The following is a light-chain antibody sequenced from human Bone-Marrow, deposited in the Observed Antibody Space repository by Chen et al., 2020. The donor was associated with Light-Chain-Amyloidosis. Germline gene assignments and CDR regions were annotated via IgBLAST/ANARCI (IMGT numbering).Light chain of an antibody. V-gene: IGLV3-21*02. CDR3: QVWDSGSDGGV. CDR2: DDS. Sequence: SYVLTQPPSVSVAPGQTARITCGGNNIGSKSVHWYQQKPGQAPILVVYDDSYRPSGIPERFSGSNSGNTATLTISRVEAGDEADYDCQVWDSGSDGGVFGGGTKLTVL. J-gene: IGLJ3*02. CDR1: NIGSKS.